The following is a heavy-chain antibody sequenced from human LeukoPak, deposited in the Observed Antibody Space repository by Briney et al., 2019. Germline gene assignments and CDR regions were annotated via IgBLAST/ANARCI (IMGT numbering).Heavy chain of an antibody. CDR3: ARAAAGYNWFDP. D-gene: IGHD6-13*01. CDR1: GGTFSSYA. V-gene: IGHV1-69*13. Sequence: GASVTVSCTASGGTFSSYAFSWVRQAPGQGLERMGGIIPIFGTANYAQKFQGRVTITADESTSTAYMELSSLRSEDTAVYYCARAAAGYNWFDPWGQGTLVTVSS. CDR2: IIPIFGTA. J-gene: IGHJ5*02.